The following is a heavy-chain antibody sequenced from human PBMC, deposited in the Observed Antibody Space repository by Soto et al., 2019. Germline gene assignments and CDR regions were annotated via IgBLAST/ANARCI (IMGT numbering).Heavy chain of an antibody. V-gene: IGHV3-49*04. CDR1: GFTFGDYA. J-gene: IGHJ4*02. CDR3: TRASSLDFDF. D-gene: IGHD3-16*01. Sequence: GGSLRLSCTTSGFTFGDYALSWVRQAPGKGLEWVGFIRRNAYGGTTDYAASVKGRFTISRDDSKSIAYLQMNGLRTEDTALYYCTRASSLDFDFWGQGTLVTVSS. CDR2: IRRNAYGGTT.